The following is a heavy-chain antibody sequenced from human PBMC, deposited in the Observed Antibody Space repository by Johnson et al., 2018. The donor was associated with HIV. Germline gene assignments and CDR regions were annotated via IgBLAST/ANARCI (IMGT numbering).Heavy chain of an antibody. D-gene: IGHD6-13*01. CDR3: ARGVYSSSWYGAFDI. Sequence: QVQLVESGGGLVQPGGSLRLSCAASGFTFSSYAMHWVRQAPGKGLEWVALISYDGSNKYYADSVKGRFTISRDNSKNPLYLQMNSLRAEDTAVYYCARGVYSSSWYGAFDIWGQGTMVTVSS. CDR1: GFTFSSYA. CDR2: ISYDGSNK. J-gene: IGHJ3*02. V-gene: IGHV3-30*14.